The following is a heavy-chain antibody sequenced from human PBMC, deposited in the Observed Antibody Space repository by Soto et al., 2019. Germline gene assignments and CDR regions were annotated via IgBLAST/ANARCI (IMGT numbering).Heavy chain of an antibody. Sequence: SETLSLTCAVSGYSISSGYYWGWIRQSPGKGLEWIGSIYHSGSTYYNPSLKIRVIISVDTSKNQFSLKLSSVTAEDTAVYYCARLAPIAAADGMDVWGQGTTVTVSS. V-gene: IGHV4-38-2*01. D-gene: IGHD6-13*01. CDR1: GYSISSGYY. CDR2: IYHSGST. CDR3: ARLAPIAAADGMDV. J-gene: IGHJ6*02.